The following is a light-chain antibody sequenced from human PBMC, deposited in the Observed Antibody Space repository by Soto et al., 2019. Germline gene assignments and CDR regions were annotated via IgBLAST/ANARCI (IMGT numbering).Light chain of an antibody. CDR3: QQAYGASRT. J-gene: IGKJ1*01. CDR1: QSINRV. Sequence: DIQMIQSPSTLSASVGDRVTITCRASQSINRVLAWYQQKPGQAPKLLIYDASNLESGVPSRFSGSGSGTEFALTISSLQPKDFATYYCQQAYGASRTFGQGTKV. CDR2: DAS. V-gene: IGKV1-5*01.